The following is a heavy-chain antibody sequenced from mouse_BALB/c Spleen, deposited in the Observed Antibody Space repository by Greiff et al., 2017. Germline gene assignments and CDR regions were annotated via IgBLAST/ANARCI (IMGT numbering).Heavy chain of an antibody. V-gene: IGHV1-80*01. CDR1: GYAFSSYW. J-gene: IGHJ2*01. D-gene: IGHD1-1*01. Sequence: VQLQQSGAELVRPGSSVKISCKASGYAFSSYWMNWVKQRPGQGLEWIGQIYPGDGDTNYNGKFKGKATLTADKSSSTAYMQLSSLTSEDSAVYFCARDYYGSSSLFDYWGQGTTLTVSS. CDR3: ARDYYGSSSLFDY. CDR2: IYPGDGDT.